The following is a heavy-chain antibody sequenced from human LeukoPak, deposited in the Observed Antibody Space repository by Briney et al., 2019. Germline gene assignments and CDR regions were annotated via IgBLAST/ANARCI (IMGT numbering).Heavy chain of an antibody. CDR1: GGSFSGYY. J-gene: IGHJ4*02. D-gene: IGHD3-10*01. Sequence: KTSETLSLTCAVYGGSFSGYYWSWIRQPPGKGLEWIGEINHSGSTNYNPSLKSRVTISVDTSKNQFSLKLSSVTAADTAVYYCARRPKRGARGLDYWGQGTLVTVSS. CDR2: INHSGST. V-gene: IGHV4-34*01. CDR3: ARRPKRGARGLDY.